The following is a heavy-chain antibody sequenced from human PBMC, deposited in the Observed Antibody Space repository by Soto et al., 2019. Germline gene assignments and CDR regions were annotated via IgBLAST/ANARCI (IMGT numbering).Heavy chain of an antibody. CDR2: ISGSGGST. CDR1: GFTFSSYA. Sequence: GGSLRLSCAASGFTFSSYAMSWVRQAPGKGLEWVSAISGSGGSTYCADSVKGRFTISRDNSKNTLYLQMNSLRAEDTAVYYCAKDSGGIFTGYYLPYYYYYMDVWGKGTTVTVSS. J-gene: IGHJ6*03. D-gene: IGHD3-9*01. V-gene: IGHV3-23*01. CDR3: AKDSGGIFTGYYLPYYYYYMDV.